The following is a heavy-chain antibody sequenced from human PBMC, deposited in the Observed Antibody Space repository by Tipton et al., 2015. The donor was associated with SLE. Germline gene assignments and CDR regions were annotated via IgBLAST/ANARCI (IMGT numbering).Heavy chain of an antibody. CDR3: ARVVTVGAAHYYDIDV. CDR2: VFYSGTT. J-gene: IGHJ6*02. Sequence: GLVKPSETLSLTCTVSVASINSSSYYWAWIRQPPGKGLEWIGSVFYSGTTYYNPSLKSRVTISGDTSKTQFSLKLGSLTAADTAVYYCARVVTVGAAHYYDIDVWGQGTRVTVSS. CDR1: VASINSSSYY. V-gene: IGHV4-39*07. D-gene: IGHD2-21*02.